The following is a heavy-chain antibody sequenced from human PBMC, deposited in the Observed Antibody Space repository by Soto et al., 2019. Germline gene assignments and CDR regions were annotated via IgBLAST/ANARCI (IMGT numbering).Heavy chain of an antibody. CDR2: ISGSGGST. CDR3: ARKSPLQLWTRHPFDY. V-gene: IGHV3-23*01. Sequence: GGSLRLSCAPSGFPLSTHSKGWVPPAPRKGLEWVSAISGSGGSTYYADSVKGRFTISRDNSKNSLYLQMNSLRAEDTAVYYCARKSPLQLWTRHPFDYWGQGTLVTVSS. D-gene: IGHD5-18*01. J-gene: IGHJ4*02. CDR1: GFPLSTHS.